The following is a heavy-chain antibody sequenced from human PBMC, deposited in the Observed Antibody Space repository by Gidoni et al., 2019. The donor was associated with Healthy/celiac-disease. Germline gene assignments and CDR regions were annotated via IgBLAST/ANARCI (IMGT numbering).Heavy chain of an antibody. CDR1: GGTFSSDA. J-gene: IGHJ2*01. V-gene: IGHV1-69*06. CDR3: AGVLMGGYVWYFDI. Sequence: GQLVQSGAEGKKPGSSVKVSCKASGGTFSSDAISWVRPAPGQGLEWMGGIIPIFGTANYAQKFQGRVTITADKSMRTAYMELSSLRSEDTAVYYCAGVLMGGYVWYFDIWAVEPWSLSPQ. CDR2: IIPIFGTA. D-gene: IGHD5-12*01.